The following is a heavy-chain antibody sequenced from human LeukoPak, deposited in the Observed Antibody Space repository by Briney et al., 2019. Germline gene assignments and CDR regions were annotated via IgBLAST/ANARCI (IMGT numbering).Heavy chain of an antibody. V-gene: IGHV4-34*01. J-gene: IGHJ6*03. CDR1: GGSFSGYY. CDR3: AREVADYGGYYYYHYMDV. D-gene: IGHD4-23*01. Sequence: PSETLSLTCAVYGGSFSGYYWSWIRQPSGKGLEWIGEINHSGSTNYNPSLKSRVTISVDTSKNQFSLKLSSVTAADTAMYYCAREVADYGGYYYYHYMDVWGKGTTVTISS. CDR2: INHSGST.